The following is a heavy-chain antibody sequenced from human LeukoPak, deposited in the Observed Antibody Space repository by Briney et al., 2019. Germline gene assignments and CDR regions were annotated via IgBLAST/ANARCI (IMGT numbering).Heavy chain of an antibody. CDR3: ARGRPAHYFDS. D-gene: IGHD6-6*01. Sequence: GGSLRLSCAASGFTVSSTYLTWVRQAPGKGLEWLSVIYSGGYTYYTDSVKGRFFISRDISENMVYLQMNSLSVEDTAVYFCARGRPAHYFDSWGPGTLVTVS. CDR2: IYSGGYT. J-gene: IGHJ4*02. CDR1: GFTVSSTY. V-gene: IGHV3-66*01.